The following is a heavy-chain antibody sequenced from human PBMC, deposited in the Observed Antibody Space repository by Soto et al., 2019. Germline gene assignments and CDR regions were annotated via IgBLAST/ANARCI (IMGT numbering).Heavy chain of an antibody. CDR3: AKCRGDSTSYYYYYMDV. J-gene: IGHJ6*03. CDR2: ISGSGGST. D-gene: IGHD2-2*01. V-gene: IGHV3-23*01. Sequence: GGSLRLSCAASGFTFSSYAMSWVRQAPGKGLEWVSAISGSGGSTYYADSVKGRFTISRDNSKNTLYLQMNSLRAEDTAVYYCAKCRGDSTSYYYYYMDVWGKGTTVTVSS. CDR1: GFTFSSYA.